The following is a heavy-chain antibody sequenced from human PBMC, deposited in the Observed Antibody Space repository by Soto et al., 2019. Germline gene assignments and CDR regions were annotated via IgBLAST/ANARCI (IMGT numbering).Heavy chain of an antibody. D-gene: IGHD6-19*01. CDR2: ISYDGSNK. V-gene: IGHV3-30*18. Sequence: QVQLVESGGGVVQPGRSLRLSCAASGFTFSSYGMHWVRQAPGKGLEWVAVISYDGSNKYYADSVKGRFTISRDNSKNTLYLQMNSLRAEDTAVYYCAKDRRASSPYYYGMDVWGQGTTVTVSS. CDR1: GFTFSSYG. J-gene: IGHJ6*02. CDR3: AKDRRASSPYYYGMDV.